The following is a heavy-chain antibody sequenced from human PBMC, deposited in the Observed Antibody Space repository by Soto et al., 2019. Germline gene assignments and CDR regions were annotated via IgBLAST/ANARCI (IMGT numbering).Heavy chain of an antibody. J-gene: IGHJ4*02. D-gene: IGHD6-13*01. CDR2: ISGSGGST. Sequence: EVQLLESGGGLVQPGGSLRLSCAASGFTFSSNAMRWVRQAPGKGLEWVSAISGSGGSTWYADSVKGRFTISRDNSKNTLHLQMNSLSAEDTAVYYCAQDAAGNSGWGQGTLVIVSS. CDR3: AQDAAGNSG. V-gene: IGHV3-23*01. CDR1: GFTFSSNA.